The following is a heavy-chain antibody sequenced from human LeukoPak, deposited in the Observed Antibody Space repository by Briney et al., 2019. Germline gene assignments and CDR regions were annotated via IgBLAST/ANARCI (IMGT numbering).Heavy chain of an antibody. CDR3: ATSYFGSVY. V-gene: IGHV3-30-3*01. CDR1: GFTFSSNA. Sequence: GGSLRLSCAASGFTFSSNAIHWVRQAPGKGLEWVAEISYDGGNTYYADSVKGRFTISRDDSKNTLYLQMNSLRAEDTAVYYCATSYFGSVYWGQGTLVTVSS. CDR2: ISYDGGNT. J-gene: IGHJ4*02. D-gene: IGHD3-10*01.